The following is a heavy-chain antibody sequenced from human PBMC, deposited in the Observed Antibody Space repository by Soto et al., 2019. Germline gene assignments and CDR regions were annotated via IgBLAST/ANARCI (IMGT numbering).Heavy chain of an antibody. V-gene: IGHV3-72*01. CDR2: SRNKDNSDYT. J-gene: IGHJ4*02. D-gene: IGHD1-26*01. CDR3: ARYSGSYRRGLDY. Sequence: VQLVESGGGLVQPGGSLRLSCATSGFTFSGYYMDWVRQAPGKGLEWIGRSRNKDNSDYTEYAASVKGRFIISSDEGRTSLYLQMNSLETEYTAVYYGARYSGSYRRGLDYLGQGTLVTVSS. CDR1: GFTFSGYY.